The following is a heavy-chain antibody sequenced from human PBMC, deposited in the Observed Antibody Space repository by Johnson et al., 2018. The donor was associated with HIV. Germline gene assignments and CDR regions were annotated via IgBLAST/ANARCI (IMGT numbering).Heavy chain of an antibody. D-gene: IGHD6-13*01. V-gene: IGHV3-11*01. Sequence: VQLVESGGGLVQPGGSLRLSCAASGFTFSDYYMSWIRQAPGKGLEWVSYISSSGSTIYYADSVKGRFTISRDNAKNSLYLQMNSLRAEDTALYYCAKAIAAAGEDAFDIWGQGTMVTVSS. J-gene: IGHJ3*02. CDR1: GFTFSDYY. CDR2: ISSSGSTI. CDR3: AKAIAAAGEDAFDI.